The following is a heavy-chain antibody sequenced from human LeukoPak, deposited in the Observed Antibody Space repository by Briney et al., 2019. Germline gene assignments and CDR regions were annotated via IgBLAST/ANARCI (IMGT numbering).Heavy chain of an antibody. CDR3: ATIQRDHAFDI. Sequence: SETLSLACAVYGGSFSGYHWSWIRQPPGKGLEWIGEINHSGSTNYNPSLKSRVAISVDTSKNQFSLKLSSVTAADTAVYYCATIQRDHAFDIWGQGTMVTVSS. V-gene: IGHV4-34*01. J-gene: IGHJ3*02. CDR2: INHSGST. CDR1: GGSFSGYH. D-gene: IGHD6-25*01.